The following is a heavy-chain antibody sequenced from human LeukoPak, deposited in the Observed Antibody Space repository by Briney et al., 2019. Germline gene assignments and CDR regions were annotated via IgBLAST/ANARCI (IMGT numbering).Heavy chain of an antibody. J-gene: IGHJ4*02. CDR1: GFTFSSYA. V-gene: IGHV3-30-3*01. D-gene: IGHD2-2*01. CDR2: ISYDGSNK. Sequence: GGSLRLSCAASGFTFSSYAMHWVRQAPGKGLEWVAVISYDGSNKYYADSVKGRFTISRDNSKNTLYLQMSSLRAEDTAVYYCARGYCSSTSCPIDYWGQGTLVTVSS. CDR3: ARGYCSSTSCPIDY.